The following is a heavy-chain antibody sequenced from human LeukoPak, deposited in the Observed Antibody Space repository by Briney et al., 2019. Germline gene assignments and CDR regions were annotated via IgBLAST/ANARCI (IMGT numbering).Heavy chain of an antibody. J-gene: IGHJ5*02. CDR1: GFTFSSYA. D-gene: IGHD1-7*01. Sequence: PGGSLRLSCAASGFTFSSYAMSWVRQAPGKGLEWVSAISGSGGSTYYADSVKGRFTISRDNSKNTLYLQMNSLRAEDTAVYYCAKGTNWNYVGPDWFDPWGQGALVTVSS. V-gene: IGHV3-23*01. CDR2: ISGSGGST. CDR3: AKGTNWNYVGPDWFDP.